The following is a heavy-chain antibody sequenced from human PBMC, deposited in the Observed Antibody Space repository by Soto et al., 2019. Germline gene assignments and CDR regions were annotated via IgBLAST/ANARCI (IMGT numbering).Heavy chain of an antibody. D-gene: IGHD3-22*01. J-gene: IGHJ4*02. Sequence: GGSLRLSCAASGFTISGFSMNWVRQAPGKGLEWVSSVTSSPSSMFYADSVKGRFTMSRDDAKDSLFLQMNSLRADDTAVYYCAREADFASSGYVLDYWGLGTLVTVSS. CDR3: AREADFASSGYVLDY. CDR1: GFTISGFS. CDR2: VTSSPSSM. V-gene: IGHV3-21*01.